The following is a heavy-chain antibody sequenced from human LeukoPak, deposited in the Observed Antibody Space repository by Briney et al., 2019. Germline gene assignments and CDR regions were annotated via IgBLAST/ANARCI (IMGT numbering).Heavy chain of an antibody. J-gene: IGHJ4*02. V-gene: IGHV4-39*01. CDR3: ARQDSPYCGGDCYRAFDY. CDR1: GGSISSSSYD. CDR2: IYYSGST. D-gene: IGHD2-21*01. Sequence: SETLSLTCTVSGGSISSSSYDWGWIRQPPGKGLEWIGSIYYSGSTYYNPSLKSRVTISVDTSKNQFSLKLSSVTAADTAVYYCARQDSPYCGGDCYRAFDYWGQGTLVTVSS.